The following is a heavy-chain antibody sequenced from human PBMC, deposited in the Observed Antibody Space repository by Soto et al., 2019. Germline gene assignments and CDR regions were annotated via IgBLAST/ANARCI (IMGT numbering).Heavy chain of an antibody. CDR2: INAGNGNT. V-gene: IGHV1-3*01. CDR1: GYIFNNHA. Sequence: QGQLVQSGAEVKKPGASVKVSCKASGYIFNNHAIHWVRQAPGQRLEWMGWINAGNGNTKYSEQFEGRVTFSRATVATTVYMELSSLTSEDTAIYYCARDQAGAGWYVDWFDPWGQGSLVVVSS. D-gene: IGHD6-19*01. J-gene: IGHJ5*02. CDR3: ARDQAGAGWYVDWFDP.